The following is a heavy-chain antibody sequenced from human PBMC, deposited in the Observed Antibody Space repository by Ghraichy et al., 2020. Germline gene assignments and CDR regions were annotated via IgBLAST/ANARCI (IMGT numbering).Heavy chain of an antibody. J-gene: IGHJ5*02. CDR3: ANAVRSLYTVTFMGYWFDP. D-gene: IGHD4-17*01. V-gene: IGHV4-61*01. CDR1: GGSVSSGSYY. CDR2: IYYTGTT. Sequence: SETLSLTCTVSGGSVSSGSYYWSWIRQPPGKGLEWIGYIYYTGTTNYNPSLKSRVTISIDTSKNQFSLKLTSVTAADTAVYYCANAVRSLYTVTFMGYWFDPWGQGTLVTVSS.